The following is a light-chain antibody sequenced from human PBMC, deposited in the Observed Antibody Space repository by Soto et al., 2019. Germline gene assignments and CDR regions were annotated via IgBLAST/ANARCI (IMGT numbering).Light chain of an antibody. V-gene: IGKV3-11*01. CDR2: GAS. Sequence: EIVLTQSPGTLSLSPGEVATLSCRASQSINSDVAWYQQKVGQTPRLLIHGASTRATGIAARFRGSGSGTDFTLTISSLEPDDFAVYYCQQRSNWQITFGQGTRLEI. CDR1: QSINSD. J-gene: IGKJ5*01. CDR3: QQRSNWQIT.